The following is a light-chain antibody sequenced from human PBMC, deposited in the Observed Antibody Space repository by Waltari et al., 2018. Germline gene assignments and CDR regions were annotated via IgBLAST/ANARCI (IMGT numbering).Light chain of an antibody. J-gene: IGKJ4*01. V-gene: IGKV4-1*01. CDR2: WAS. CDR1: QSIFYSSNNKNY. CDR3: QQYYSNLVT. Sequence: DIVMTQSPDSLAVSLGERATIKSKSSQSIFYSSNNKNYLAWYQQKPGQPPKLLIYWASTRESGVPDRFSGSGSGTDFTLTISSLQAEDVAVYSCQQYYSNLVTFGGGTKVEIK.